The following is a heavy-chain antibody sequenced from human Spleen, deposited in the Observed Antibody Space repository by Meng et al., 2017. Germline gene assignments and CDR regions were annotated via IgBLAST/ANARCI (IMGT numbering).Heavy chain of an antibody. CDR1: DYTLTSDG. Sequence: QGKVVQSGAGVKKPGASVKVACKVSDYTLTSDGFSWVRQAPGQGLQWMGWINVYNGITNYGRNFQGRVTLTTDTSTSTGYMELRSLTSDDTAVYYCATRGNPYLDRWGQGTLVTVSS. V-gene: IGHV1-18*04. J-gene: IGHJ4*02. CDR3: ATRGNPYLDR. CDR2: INVYNGIT.